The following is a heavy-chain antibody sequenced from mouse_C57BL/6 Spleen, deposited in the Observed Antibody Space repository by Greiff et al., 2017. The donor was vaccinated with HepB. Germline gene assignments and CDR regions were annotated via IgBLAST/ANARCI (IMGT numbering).Heavy chain of an antibody. Sequence: DVKLVESGGGLVKPGGSLKLSCAASGFTFSDYGMHWVRQAPEKGLEWVAYISSGSSTIYYADTVKGRFTISRDNAKNTLFLQMTSLRSEDTAMYYCARGLSPTGFAYWGQGTLVTVSA. CDR2: ISSGSSTI. J-gene: IGHJ3*01. CDR1: GFTFSDYG. V-gene: IGHV5-17*01. D-gene: IGHD1-1*01. CDR3: ARGLSPTGFAY.